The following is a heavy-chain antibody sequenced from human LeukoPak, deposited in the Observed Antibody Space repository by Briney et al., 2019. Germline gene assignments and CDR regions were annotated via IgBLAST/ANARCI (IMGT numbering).Heavy chain of an antibody. D-gene: IGHD3-16*02. Sequence: PGGSLRLSCAASGFTFSSYEMNWVRQAPGKGREWVSYISSSGSTIYHADSVKGRFTISRDNAKNSLYLQMNSLRAEDTAVYYCASEEYYDYVWGSYRPPSWGQGTLVTVSS. J-gene: IGHJ4*02. CDR3: ASEEYYDYVWGSYRPPS. CDR1: GFTFSSYE. V-gene: IGHV3-48*03. CDR2: ISSSGSTI.